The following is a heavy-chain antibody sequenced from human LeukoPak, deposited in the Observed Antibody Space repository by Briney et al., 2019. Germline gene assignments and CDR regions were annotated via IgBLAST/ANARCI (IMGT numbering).Heavy chain of an antibody. J-gene: IGHJ4*02. Sequence: SVMVSCKASGGTFSSYAISWVRQAPGQGLEWMGRIIPIFGTANYAQKFQGRVTITTDESTSTAYMELSSLRSEDTAVYYCARAESERGDGYNWEGFDYWGQGTLVTVSS. D-gene: IGHD5-24*01. CDR1: GGTFSSYA. V-gene: IGHV1-69*05. CDR3: ARAESERGDGYNWEGFDY. CDR2: IIPIFGTA.